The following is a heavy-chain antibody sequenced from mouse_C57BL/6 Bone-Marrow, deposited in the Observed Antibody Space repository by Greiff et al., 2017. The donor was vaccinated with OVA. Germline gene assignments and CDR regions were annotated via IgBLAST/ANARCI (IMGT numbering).Heavy chain of an antibody. CDR1: GYTFTSYW. D-gene: IGHD2-3*01. V-gene: IGHV1-69*01. J-gene: IGHJ2*01. CDR3: ARDLGLIPYYFDY. CDR2: IDPSDSYT. Sequence: VQLQQPGAELVMPGASVKLSCKASGYTFTSYWMHWVKQRPGQGLEWIGEIDPSDSYTNYNQKFKGKSTLTVDKSSSTAYMQLSSLTSEDSAVYYCARDLGLIPYYFDYWGQGTTLTVSS.